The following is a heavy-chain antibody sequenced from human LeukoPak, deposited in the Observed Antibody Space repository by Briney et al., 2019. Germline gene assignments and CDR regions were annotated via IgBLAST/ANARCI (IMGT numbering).Heavy chain of an antibody. J-gene: IGHJ6*03. V-gene: IGHV1-2*02. CDR2: LNPNSGGT. Sequence: ASVKVSCKGSGYTFTSYGISWVRQAPGQGLEWMGWLNPNSGGTNYAQKFQGRVTMTRDTSISTAYMELSRLRSDDTAVYYCARDSQGYCSGGSCYYYYYYYMDVWGKGTTVTVSS. CDR1: GYTFTSYG. D-gene: IGHD2-15*01. CDR3: ARDSQGYCSGGSCYYYYYYYMDV.